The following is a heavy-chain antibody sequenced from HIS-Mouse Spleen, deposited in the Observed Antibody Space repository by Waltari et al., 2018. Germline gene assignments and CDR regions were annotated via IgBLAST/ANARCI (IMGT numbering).Heavy chain of an antibody. CDR3: AREIPYSSSWYDWYFDL. J-gene: IGHJ2*01. CDR2: IYYSGST. D-gene: IGHD6-13*01. V-gene: IGHV4-39*07. Sequence: QLQLQESGPGLVKPSETLSLTCTVSGGSISSSSYYWGWIRQPPGKGLEWIGRIYYSGSTYSTPALKSRVTISVDTSKTQFSLKLSSVTAADTAVYYCAREIPYSSSWYDWYFDLWGRGTLVTVSS. CDR1: GGSISSSSYY.